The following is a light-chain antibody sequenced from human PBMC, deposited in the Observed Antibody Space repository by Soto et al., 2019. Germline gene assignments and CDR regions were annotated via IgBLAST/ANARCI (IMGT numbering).Light chain of an antibody. CDR1: QSVSSN. CDR3: QQYNNWPPRIT. V-gene: IGKV3-15*01. CDR2: GAS. Sequence: EMLMTQSPATRSVSPGERATLSCRASQSVSSNLAWYQQKPGQAPRLLIYGASTRATGIPARFSGSGSGTEFTLTISSLQSEDFAVYYCQQYNNWPPRITFGGGTKVDIK. J-gene: IGKJ4*01.